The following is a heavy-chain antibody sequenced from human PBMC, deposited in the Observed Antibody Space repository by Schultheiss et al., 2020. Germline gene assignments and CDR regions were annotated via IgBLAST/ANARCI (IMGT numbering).Heavy chain of an antibody. D-gene: IGHD5-24*01. CDR1: GGSISSGGYY. CDR3: ASGRDGYNHDAFDI. V-gene: IGHV4-31*03. CDR2: IYYSGST. J-gene: IGHJ3*02. Sequence: LRLSCTVSGGSISSGGYYWSWIRQHPGKGLEWIGYIYYSGSTYYNPSLKSRVTISVDTSKNQFSLKLSSVTAADTAVYYCASGRDGYNHDAFDIWGQGTMVTVSS.